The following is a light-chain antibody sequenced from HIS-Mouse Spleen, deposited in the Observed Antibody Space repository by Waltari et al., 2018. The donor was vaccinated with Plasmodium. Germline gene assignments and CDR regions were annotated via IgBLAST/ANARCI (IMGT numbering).Light chain of an antibody. V-gene: IGLV3-10*01. Sequence: SYELTQPPSVSVSPGQTARITCSGDALPKKYAYWYQQKSGQAPVLVMYEDSKRPSGITERFPGSRSGTMATVTISGAQVEDEADYYCYSTDSSGNHRVFGGGTKLTVL. J-gene: IGLJ3*02. CDR3: YSTDSSGNHRV. CDR1: ALPKKY. CDR2: EDS.